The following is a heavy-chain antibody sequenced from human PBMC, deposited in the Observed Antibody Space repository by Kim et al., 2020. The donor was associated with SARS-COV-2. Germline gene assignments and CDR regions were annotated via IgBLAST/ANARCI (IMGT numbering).Heavy chain of an antibody. V-gene: IGHV3-23*03. J-gene: IGHJ4*02. CDR3: AKGCDGGDSYGRHFVF. CDR2: IYSGGSRI. Sequence: GGSLRLSCAASGFTVNSYAMTWVRQAPGKGLEWISVIYSGGSRIHYAGSVKGRFTISRDDSKNTLYLQMNSLRAEDTAIYFCAKGCDGGDSYGRHFVFWGQGTRV. D-gene: IGHD2-21*02. CDR1: GFTVNSYA.